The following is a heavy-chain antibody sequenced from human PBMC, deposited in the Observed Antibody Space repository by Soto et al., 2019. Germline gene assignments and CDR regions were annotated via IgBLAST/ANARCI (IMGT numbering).Heavy chain of an antibody. V-gene: IGHV3-33*01. CDR2: LRDDAYDA. J-gene: IGHJ5*02. CDR3: ARPYSSNSNWFDP. D-gene: IGHD6-19*01. CDR1: GFTFSNYG. Sequence: GGSLRLSCAASGFTFSNYGMHWVRQAPGKGLEWVAVLRDDAYDAHYADSVKGRFTISRDNSKNTLYLQMSSLRLEDTAVYYCARPYSSNSNWFDPWGQGTLVTVSS.